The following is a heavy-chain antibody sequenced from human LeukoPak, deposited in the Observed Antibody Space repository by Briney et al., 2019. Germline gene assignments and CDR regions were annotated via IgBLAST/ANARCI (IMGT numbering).Heavy chain of an antibody. J-gene: IGHJ4*02. Sequence: PGGSLRLSCAASGFMFRSSSMSWVRQVPGKGLEWVSTISASADNIYYADSVKGRFTNSRDNSKSTLFLQMNSLRAEDTAIYYCAKRPAAVRGVIPYVDYWGQGTLVTVSS. CDR3: AKRPAAVRGVIPYVDY. CDR1: GFMFRSSS. V-gene: IGHV3-23*01. CDR2: ISASADNI. D-gene: IGHD3-10*02.